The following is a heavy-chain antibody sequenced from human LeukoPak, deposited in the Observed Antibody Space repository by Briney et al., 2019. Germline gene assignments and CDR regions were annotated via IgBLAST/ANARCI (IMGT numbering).Heavy chain of an antibody. V-gene: IGHV5-51*01. CDR1: GYSFTSYW. Sequence: RGESLKISCKDSGYSFTSYWIGWVRQMPGKGLEWMGIIYPGDSDTRYSPSFQGRVTISADKSINTAYLQWSSLKASDTAIYYCARRGEAMDPFDYWGQGTLVTVSS. CDR3: ARRGEAMDPFDY. J-gene: IGHJ4*02. D-gene: IGHD5-18*01. CDR2: IYPGDSDT.